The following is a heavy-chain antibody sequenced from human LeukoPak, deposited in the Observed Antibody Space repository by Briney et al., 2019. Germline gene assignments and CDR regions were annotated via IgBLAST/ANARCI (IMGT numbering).Heavy chain of an antibody. J-gene: IGHJ5*02. CDR2: ISSSSSYT. Sequence: PGGSLRLSCAASGFTFSDYYMSWIRQAPGKRLEWVSYISSSSSYTNYADSVKGRFTISRDNAKNSLYLQMNSLRAEDTAVYYCARFGGYGSGSYSNWFDPWGQGTLVTVSS. CDR3: ARFGGYGSGSYSNWFDP. CDR1: GFTFSDYY. V-gene: IGHV3-11*06. D-gene: IGHD3-10*01.